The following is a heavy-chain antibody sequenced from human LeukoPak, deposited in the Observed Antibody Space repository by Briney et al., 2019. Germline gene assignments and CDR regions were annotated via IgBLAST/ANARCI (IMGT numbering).Heavy chain of an antibody. V-gene: IGHV4-61*02. CDR2: IYTSGST. Sequence: SETLSLTCTVSGGSISSGGYYWSWIRQPAGKGLEWIGRIYTSGSTNYNPSLKSRVTISVDTSKNQFSLKLSSVTAADTAVYYCAREVGTGDPVYYYSGMDAWGQGTTVTVSS. J-gene: IGHJ6*02. CDR1: GGSISSGGYY. CDR3: AREVGTGDPVYYYSGMDA. D-gene: IGHD1-1*01.